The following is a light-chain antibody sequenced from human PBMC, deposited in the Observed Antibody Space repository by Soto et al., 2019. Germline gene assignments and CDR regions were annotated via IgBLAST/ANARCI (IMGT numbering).Light chain of an antibody. V-gene: IGKV4-1*01. CDR3: QQYFKSPIT. J-gene: IGKJ4*01. Sequence: DIVMTQSPDSLAVSLGESATIHCKSSQSVFSNSKNRNHLSWYQQKPGQPPKLLIYWATTRGSGVPDRFSRSGAGTDVNLPVRGLQAEDVAIYYCQQYFKSPITFGGGTKVEIK. CDR2: WAT. CDR1: QSVFSNSKNRNH.